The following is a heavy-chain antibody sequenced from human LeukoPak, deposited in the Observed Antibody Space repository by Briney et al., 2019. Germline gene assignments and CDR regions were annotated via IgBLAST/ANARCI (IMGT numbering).Heavy chain of an antibody. D-gene: IGHD1-14*01. CDR3: AKGGARTHYYYGLDV. CDR2: ISGGGGST. V-gene: IGHV3-23*01. Sequence: GGSLRLSCAASGFTFSSFAMSWVRQAPRKGLEWVSAISGGGGSTDYADSVKGRFTISRDNSKNTLYPQMNSLRAEDTAVYYCAKGGARTHYYYGLDVWSQGTTVTVSS. CDR1: GFTFSSFA. J-gene: IGHJ6*02.